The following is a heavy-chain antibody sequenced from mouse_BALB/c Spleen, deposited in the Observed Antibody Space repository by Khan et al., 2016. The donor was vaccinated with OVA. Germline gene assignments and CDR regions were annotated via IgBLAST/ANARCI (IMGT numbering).Heavy chain of an antibody. J-gene: IGHJ4*01. CDR3: ARKNYYGYAMDY. Sequence: EVELVESGPGLVKPSQSLSLTCTVTGYSITSDYAWDWIRQFPGNKLEWMGYISYGGSTSYNPSLKSRTSITRDTSKNQFFLQLNPVTTEDTAAYYCARKNYYGYAMDYWGQGTSVTVAS. CDR1: GYSITSDYA. V-gene: IGHV3-2*02. CDR2: ISYGGST. D-gene: IGHD1-1*01.